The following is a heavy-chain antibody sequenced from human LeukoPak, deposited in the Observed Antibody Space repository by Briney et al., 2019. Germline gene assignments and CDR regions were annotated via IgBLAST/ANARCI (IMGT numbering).Heavy chain of an antibody. CDR1: GFTVSDNY. V-gene: IGHV3-66*01. CDR2: FYSGGST. J-gene: IGHJ1*01. Sequence: GGSLRLSCAASGFTVSDNYMSWVRQAPGKGLEWVSVFYSGGSTRYADSVKGRFTISRVNSKNTLYLQLNSLRAEDTAVYFCASSSWSSEYFHYWGQGTLVTVSS. D-gene: IGHD6-13*01. CDR3: ASSSWSSEYFHY.